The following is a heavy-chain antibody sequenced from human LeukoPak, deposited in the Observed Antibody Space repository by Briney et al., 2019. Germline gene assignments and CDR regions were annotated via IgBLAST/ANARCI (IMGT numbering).Heavy chain of an antibody. D-gene: IGHD3-10*01. CDR2: MSDSGTT. CDR3: AREFGEPSHSFDF. CDR1: GGSFSAYY. V-gene: IGHV4-34*01. Sequence: SETLSLTCGVYGGSFSAYYWIWIRQPPGKGRVWIGKMSDSGTTEYNPSLKSQVTISLDTSKKQFSLKLSSVTAADTAVYYCAREFGEPSHSFDFWGQGALVTVSS. J-gene: IGHJ4*02.